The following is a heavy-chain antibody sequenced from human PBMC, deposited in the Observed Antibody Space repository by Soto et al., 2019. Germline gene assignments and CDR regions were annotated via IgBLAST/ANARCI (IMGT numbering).Heavy chain of an antibody. CDR3: ARDAGKGVAPDY. D-gene: IGHD5-12*01. CDR2: IWYDGSKE. Sequence: QVRLVESGGGVVQPGRSLRLSCSASGYIFSNYGLHWVRQAPGKGLEWVAVIWYDGSKEDYADSVRGRFTISRDNSKNTAYLQMDSLRAEDTAVYYCARDAGKGVAPDYWGQGTLLTGSS. CDR1: GYIFSNYG. V-gene: IGHV3-33*01. J-gene: IGHJ4*02.